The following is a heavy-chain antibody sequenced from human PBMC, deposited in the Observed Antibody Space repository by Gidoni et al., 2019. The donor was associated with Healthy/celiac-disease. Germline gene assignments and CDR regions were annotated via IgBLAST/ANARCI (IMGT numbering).Heavy chain of an antibody. CDR3: AKDQDSSFLDY. Sequence: EVQLVESGGGLVQPGRSLRLSCAASGFTFDAYAMHWVRQAPGKGLEWVSGISWNSGSIGYADSVKGRFTISRDNAKNSLYLQMNSLRAEDTALYYCAKDQDSSFLDYRGQGTLVTVSS. CDR2: ISWNSGSI. J-gene: IGHJ4*02. V-gene: IGHV3-9*01. D-gene: IGHD3-22*01. CDR1: GFTFDAYA.